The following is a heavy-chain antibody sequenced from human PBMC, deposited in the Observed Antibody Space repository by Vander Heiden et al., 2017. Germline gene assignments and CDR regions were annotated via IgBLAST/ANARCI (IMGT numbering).Heavy chain of an antibody. D-gene: IGHD1-26*01. CDR2: INPNSGGT. CDR3: ARSTPGRRGDFDY. J-gene: IGHJ4*02. CDR1: GYPFTGYY. V-gene: IGHV1-2*06. Sequence: QVQLVQSGAEVKKPGASVKVSCKASGYPFTGYYMHWVRQAPGQGLEWMGRINPNSGGTNYAQKFQGQVTMTRDTSISTAYMELSRLRSDDTAGYYCARSTPGRRGDFDYWGQGTLVTVSS.